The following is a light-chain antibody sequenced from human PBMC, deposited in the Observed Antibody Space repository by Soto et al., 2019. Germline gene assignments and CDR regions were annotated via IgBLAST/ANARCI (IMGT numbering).Light chain of an antibody. CDR1: SSDIGGYNY. CDR2: EVS. Sequence: QSALTQPASVSGSPGQSITISCTGTSSDIGGYNYVSWYQQHPGKAPKVIIYEVSNRSSGVSNRFSGSKSGNTASLTISGLQAEDEADYYCSSYTRSSTWVFGGGTKLT. CDR3: SSYTRSSTWV. V-gene: IGLV2-14*01. J-gene: IGLJ3*02.